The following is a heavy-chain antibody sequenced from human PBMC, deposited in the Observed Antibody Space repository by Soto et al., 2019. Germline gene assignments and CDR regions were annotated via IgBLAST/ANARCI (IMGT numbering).Heavy chain of an antibody. CDR1: GGSFSGYS. CDR3: AAWQRGFLDWSPRFQFDS. CDR2: INHSGNT. Sequence: QVQLQQWGAGLLRPSETLSLTCAVYGGSFSGYSWSWIRQPPGKGLEWIGEINHSGNTKYNPSLNRPAALSVAPSQHQFSLRLSSVTAADTAVYYCAAWQRGFLDWSPRFQFDSWGQGTLVTVSS. J-gene: IGHJ4*02. V-gene: IGHV4-34*01. D-gene: IGHD3-3*01.